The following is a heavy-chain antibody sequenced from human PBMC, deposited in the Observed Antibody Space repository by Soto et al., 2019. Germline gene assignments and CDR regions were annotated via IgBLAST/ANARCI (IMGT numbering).Heavy chain of an antibody. D-gene: IGHD3-22*01. J-gene: IGHJ4*02. CDR1: GGTFSSYA. CDR2: IIPIFGTA. Sequence: QVQLVQSGAEVKKPGSSVKVSCKASGGTFSSYAISWVRQAPGQGLEWMGGIIPIFGTANYAQKFQGRVTITADESTSTAYMALSSMRSEDTAVYYCARDSAVDDSSCYPTGGFDYWGQGTLVTVSS. CDR3: ARDSAVDDSSCYPTGGFDY. V-gene: IGHV1-69*01.